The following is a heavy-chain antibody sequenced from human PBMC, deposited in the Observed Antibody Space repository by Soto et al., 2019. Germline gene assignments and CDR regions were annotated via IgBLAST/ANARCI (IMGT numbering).Heavy chain of an antibody. Sequence: QVQLQESGPGLVKPSQTLSLTCTVSGGSISSGDHYWSWIRQPPGQGLEWIGYIYYSGSTFYNQSLKSRVTISVDTSETKFSLKMTSVTAAATALYYCARVHITYGSGTYFDYWGQGTLVTVSS. CDR2: IYYSGST. D-gene: IGHD3-10*01. CDR3: ARVHITYGSGTYFDY. V-gene: IGHV4-30-4*01. CDR1: GGSISSGDHY. J-gene: IGHJ4*02.